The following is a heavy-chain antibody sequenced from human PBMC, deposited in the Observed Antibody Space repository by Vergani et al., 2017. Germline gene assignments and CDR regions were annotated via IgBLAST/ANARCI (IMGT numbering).Heavy chain of an antibody. V-gene: IGHV1-2*02. CDR1: GYYFTDNY. CDR3: VRGGTFDWLST. Sequence: QVQLVQSGAEVKKPGAAAKVSCKASGYYFTDNYLHWVRQAPGQGLEWMGRITPQNGGTQYAEKFKGRVTMTRDTSITTAYMELTSLTSDDTAVYYCVRGGTFDWLSTWGQGTLVTVSS. D-gene: IGHD3-9*01. CDR2: ITPQNGGT. J-gene: IGHJ5*02.